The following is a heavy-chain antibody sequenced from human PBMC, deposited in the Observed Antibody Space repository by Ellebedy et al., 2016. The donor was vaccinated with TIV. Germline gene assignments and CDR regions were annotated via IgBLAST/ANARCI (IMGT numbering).Heavy chain of an antibody. Sequence: PGGSLRLSCAASGFTFSDYSMHWVRQAPGKGLEWVAVGGRDYYYADSVKGRFTISRDTSGNTLYLQINSLRSEDTAVYYCARGTTGWFGVDYWGQGTLVTVSS. CDR2: GGRDY. CDR1: GFTFSDYS. CDR3: ARGTTGWFGVDY. J-gene: IGHJ4*02. D-gene: IGHD3-10*01. V-gene: IGHV3-30*04.